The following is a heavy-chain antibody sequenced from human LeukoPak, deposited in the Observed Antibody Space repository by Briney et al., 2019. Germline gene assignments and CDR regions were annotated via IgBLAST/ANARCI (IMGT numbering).Heavy chain of an antibody. CDR2: IYYSGST. D-gene: IGHD6-13*01. V-gene: IGHV4-59*01. CDR1: GGSFSGYY. Sequence: SETLSLTCAVYGGSFSGYYWSWIRQPPGKGLEWIGYIYYSGSTNYNPSLKSRVTISVDTSKNQFSLKLSSVTAADTAVYYCARGPAGQFDYWGQGTLVTVSS. CDR3: ARGPAGQFDY. J-gene: IGHJ4*02.